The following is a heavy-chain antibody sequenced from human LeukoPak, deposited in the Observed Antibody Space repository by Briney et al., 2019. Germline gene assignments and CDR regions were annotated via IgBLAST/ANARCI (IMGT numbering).Heavy chain of an antibody. D-gene: IGHD3-3*01. CDR3: ARDRGFWSEPYYFDY. CDR2: INPSGGST. CDR1: GYTFTNYY. J-gene: IGHJ4*02. V-gene: IGHV1-46*01. Sequence: GASVKVSCKASGYTFTNYYMHWVRQAPGQGLEWMGIINPSGGSTSYAQKFQGRVTMTRDTSTSTVYMELSSLRSEDTAVYYCARDRGFWSEPYYFDYWGQGTLVTVSS.